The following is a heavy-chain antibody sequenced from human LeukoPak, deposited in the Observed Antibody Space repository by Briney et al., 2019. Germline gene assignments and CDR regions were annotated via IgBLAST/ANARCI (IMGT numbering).Heavy chain of an antibody. V-gene: IGHV3-33*06. Sequence: PGRSLRLSCAASGFTFSSYGMHWVRQAPGKGLEWVEVIWYDGSNKYYADSVKGRFTISRDNSKNTLYLQMNSLRAEDTAVYYCAKDRESSRWEGYWFDPWGQGTLVTVSS. CDR2: IWYDGSNK. D-gene: IGHD6-19*01. J-gene: IGHJ5*02. CDR1: GFTFSSYG. CDR3: AKDRESSRWEGYWFDP.